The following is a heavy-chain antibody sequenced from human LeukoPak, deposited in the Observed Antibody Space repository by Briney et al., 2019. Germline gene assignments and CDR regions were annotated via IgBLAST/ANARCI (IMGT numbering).Heavy chain of an antibody. CDR3: ARSSYYDFWSGAPTHFDY. CDR2: ISAYNGNT. D-gene: IGHD3-3*01. V-gene: IGHV1-18*01. J-gene: IGHJ4*02. CDR1: GYTFTSYG. Sequence: ASVKVSCKASGYTFTSYGISWVRQAPGQGLEWMGWISAYNGNTNYAQKLQGRVTMTTDTSTSTAYMELRSLRSDGTAVFYCARSSYYDFWSGAPTHFDYWGQGTLVTVSS.